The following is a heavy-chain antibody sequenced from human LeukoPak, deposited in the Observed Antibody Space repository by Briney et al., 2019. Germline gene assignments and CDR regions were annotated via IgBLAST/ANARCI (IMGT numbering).Heavy chain of an antibody. CDR1: GYTFTSHG. Sequence: EASVKVSCKTSGYTFTSHGITWVRQAPGQGLEWMGWISAYNGNTNYAQKLQGRVTMTTDTSTSTAYMELRSLRSDDTAVYYCARDRVPKYYCMDVWGKGTTVTVSS. J-gene: IGHJ6*03. V-gene: IGHV1-18*01. D-gene: IGHD1-1*01. CDR2: ISAYNGNT. CDR3: ARDRVPKYYCMDV.